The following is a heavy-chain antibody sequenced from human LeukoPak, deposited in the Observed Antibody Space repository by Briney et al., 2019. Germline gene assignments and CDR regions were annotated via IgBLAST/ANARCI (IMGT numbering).Heavy chain of an antibody. D-gene: IGHD3-10*01. V-gene: IGHV4-61*01. CDR2: IYYSGST. CDR3: ARDPGGYYGSGSYYHFDY. CDR1: GGSVSSGRYY. Sequence: SETLSLTCTVSGGSVSSGRYYWSWIRQPPGKGLEWIGYIYYSGSTNYNPSLKSRVTISVDTSKNQFSLKLSSVTAADTAVYYCARDPGGYYGSGSYYHFDYWGQGTLVTVSS. J-gene: IGHJ4*02.